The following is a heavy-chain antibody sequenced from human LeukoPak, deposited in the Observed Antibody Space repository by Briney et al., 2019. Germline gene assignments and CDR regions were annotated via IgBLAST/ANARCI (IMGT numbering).Heavy chain of an antibody. CDR3: VRLRGGGDHYYFDY. Sequence: PGGSLRLSCSASGFTFSTYWMTWVRQAPGKGLEWVANIKQDESEKYYVDSVKGRFTISRDNAKNSLYLQMNSLRAEDTAVYYCVRLRGGGDHYYFDYWGQGTLVTVSS. J-gene: IGHJ4*02. V-gene: IGHV3-7*01. CDR2: IKQDESEK. D-gene: IGHD3-10*01. CDR1: GFTFSTYW.